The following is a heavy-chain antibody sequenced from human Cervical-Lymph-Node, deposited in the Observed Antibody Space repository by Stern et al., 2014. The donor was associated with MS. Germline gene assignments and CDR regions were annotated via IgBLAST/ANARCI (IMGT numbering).Heavy chain of an antibody. Sequence: MQLVESGAEVKKPGASVKVSCKTSGRTFSSYAISWVRPAPGQGLEWMGGIIPIFGPAKYADKFQRTVTITADASTGTSSMELRSLRSEDTAVYYCARGELKEGLVRGMDVWGQGTTVTVSS. CDR3: ARGELKEGLVRGMDV. J-gene: IGHJ6*02. V-gene: IGHV1-69*01. CDR1: GRTFSSYA. CDR2: IIPIFGPA. D-gene: IGHD1-26*01.